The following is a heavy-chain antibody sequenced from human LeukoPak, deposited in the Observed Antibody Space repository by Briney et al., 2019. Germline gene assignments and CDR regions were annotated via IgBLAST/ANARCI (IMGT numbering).Heavy chain of an antibody. CDR1: GFTFSSYS. CDR3: ANLDYRDYPTLEDY. CDR2: ISSSSSYI. Sequence: GGSLRLSCAASGFTFSSYSMNWVRQAPGKGLEWVSSISSSSSYIYYADSVKGRFTISRDNAKNSLYLQMNSLRAEDTAVYYCANLDYRDYPTLEDYWGQGTLVTVSS. J-gene: IGHJ4*02. D-gene: IGHD4-17*01. V-gene: IGHV3-21*01.